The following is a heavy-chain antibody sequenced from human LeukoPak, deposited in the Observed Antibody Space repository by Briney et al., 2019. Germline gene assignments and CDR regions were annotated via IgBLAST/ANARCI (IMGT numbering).Heavy chain of an antibody. CDR1: GSTFSSYS. V-gene: IGHV3-21*01. J-gene: IGHJ6*04. CDR3: ARVFWSGYGDPRGI. CDR2: ISSSSSYI. D-gene: IGHD3-3*01. Sequence: GGSLRLSCAASGSTFSSYSMNWVRQAPGKGLEWVSSISSSSSYIYYADSVKGRFTISRDNAKNSLYLQMNSLRAEDTAVYYCARVFWSGYGDPRGIWGKGTTVTVSS.